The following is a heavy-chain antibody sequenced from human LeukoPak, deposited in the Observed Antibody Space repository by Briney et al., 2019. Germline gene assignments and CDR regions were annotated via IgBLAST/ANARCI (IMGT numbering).Heavy chain of an antibody. D-gene: IGHD3-9*01. CDR1: GFTFSRNA. CDR3: AKDRPLVLRYFDWLETVPIGDYYYGMDV. CDR2: ISGSGGST. Sequence: PGGSLRLSCAASGFTFSRNAMSWVRQAPGKGLEWVSAISGSGGSTYYADSVKGRFTISRDNSKNTLYLQMNSLRAEDTAVYYCAKDRPLVLRYFDWLETVPIGDYYYGMDVWGQGTTVTVSS. V-gene: IGHV3-23*01. J-gene: IGHJ6*02.